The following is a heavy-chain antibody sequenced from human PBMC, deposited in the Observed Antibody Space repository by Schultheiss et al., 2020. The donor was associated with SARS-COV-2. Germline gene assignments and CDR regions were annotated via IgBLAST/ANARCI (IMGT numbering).Heavy chain of an antibody. V-gene: IGHV3-74*01. D-gene: IGHD6-6*01. CDR3: TTASSSSEEFDY. J-gene: IGHJ4*02. CDR2: INSDGSST. Sequence: GGSLRLSCAASGFTFSSYWMHWVRQAPGKGLVWVSRINSDGSSTSYADSVKGRFTISRDNAKNTLYLQMNSLRAEDTAVYYCTTASSSSEEFDYWGQGTLVTVSS. CDR1: GFTFSSYW.